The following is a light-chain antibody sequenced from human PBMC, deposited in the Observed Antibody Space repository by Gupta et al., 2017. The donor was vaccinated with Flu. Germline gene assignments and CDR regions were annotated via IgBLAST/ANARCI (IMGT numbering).Light chain of an antibody. V-gene: IGLV1-40*01. CDR3: QSYDSSFAA. J-gene: IGLJ7*01. CDR2: GNS. CDR1: SSNIGAGYD. Sequence: QSVLTQPPSVSGAPGQRVTISCTGSSSNIGAGYDVHWYQQLPGTAPKLLIYGNSNRPSGVPDRFSGSKSGTSASLAITGLQAEDEADYYCQSYDSSFAAFGGGTQLTVL.